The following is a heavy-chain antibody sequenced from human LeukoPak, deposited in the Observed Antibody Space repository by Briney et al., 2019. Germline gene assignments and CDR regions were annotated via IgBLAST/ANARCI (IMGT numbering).Heavy chain of an antibody. Sequence: SETLSLTCTVSGGSISSSSYYWGWIRQPPGKGLEWIGSIYYSGSTYYNPSLKSRVTISVDTSKNQFSLKLSSVTAADTAVYYCARPLRRGWYPFDYWGQGTLVTVSS. V-gene: IGHV4-39*01. D-gene: IGHD6-19*01. CDR2: IYYSGST. CDR3: ARPLRRGWYPFDY. CDR1: GGSISSSSYY. J-gene: IGHJ4*02.